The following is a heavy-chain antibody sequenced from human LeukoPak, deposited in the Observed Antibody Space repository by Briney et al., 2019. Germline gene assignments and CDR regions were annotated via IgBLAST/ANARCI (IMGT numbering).Heavy chain of an antibody. CDR3: ARAPSFHDAFDI. CDR1: GYTFTSYG. V-gene: IGHV1-18*01. Sequence: ASVKVSCKGSGYTFTSYGISWVRQAPGQGLEWMGWISAYNGNTNYAQKLQGRVTMTTDTSTSTAYMELRSLRSDDTAVYYCARAPSFHDAFDIWGQGTMVTVSS. J-gene: IGHJ3*02. D-gene: IGHD2/OR15-2a*01. CDR2: ISAYNGNT.